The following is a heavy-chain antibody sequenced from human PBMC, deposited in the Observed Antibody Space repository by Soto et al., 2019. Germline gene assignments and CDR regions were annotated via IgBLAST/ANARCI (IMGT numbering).Heavy chain of an antibody. CDR1: GGTFSSYA. D-gene: IGHD1-26*01. V-gene: IGHV1-69*13. Sequence: GASVKVSCKASGGTFSSYAISWVRQAPGQGLEWMGGIIPIFGTANYAQKFQGRVTITADESTSTAYMELSSLRSEDTAVYYCARKGIVGATTPYYYYGMDVWGQGATVTVSS. J-gene: IGHJ6*02. CDR2: IIPIFGTA. CDR3: ARKGIVGATTPYYYYGMDV.